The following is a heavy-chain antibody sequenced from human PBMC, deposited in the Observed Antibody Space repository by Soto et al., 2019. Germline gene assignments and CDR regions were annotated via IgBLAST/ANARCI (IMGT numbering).Heavy chain of an antibody. CDR3: ANLPWGGTTIYYYMDV. Sequence: GGSLRLSCAASGFTFSSYAMSWVRQAPGKGLEWVSAISGSGGSTYYADSVKGRVTIPRDNSKNTLFLQMNSLRAEDTAVYYCANLPWGGTTIYYYMDVWGKGTTVTVSS. CDR1: GFTFSSYA. V-gene: IGHV3-23*01. CDR2: ISGSGGST. J-gene: IGHJ6*03. D-gene: IGHD1-7*01.